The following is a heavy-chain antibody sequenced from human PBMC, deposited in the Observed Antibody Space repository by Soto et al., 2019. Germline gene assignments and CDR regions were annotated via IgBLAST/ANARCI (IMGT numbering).Heavy chain of an antibody. CDR2: ISYDGSNK. J-gene: IGHJ2*01. CDR3: AKMAAAGPYWYFDL. Sequence: QVQLVESGGGVVQPGRSLRLSCAASGFTFSSYGMHWVRQAPGKGLEWVAVISYDGSNKYYADSVKGRFTISRDNSKNTLYRQMNSLRAEDTAVYYCAKMAAAGPYWYFDLWGRGTLVTVSS. V-gene: IGHV3-30*18. D-gene: IGHD6-13*01. CDR1: GFTFSSYG.